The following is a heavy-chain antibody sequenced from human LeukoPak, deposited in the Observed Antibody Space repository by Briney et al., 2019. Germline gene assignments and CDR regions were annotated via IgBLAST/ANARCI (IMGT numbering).Heavy chain of an antibody. Sequence: PSETLSLTCTVSGGSIGTYSWNWIRQPPGKGLEWIGYIYYSGTTNYNPSLKSRVTISVDTSKNQFSLKLSSVTAADTAVYYCEKDSHLDVWGHGTTVTVSS. V-gene: IGHV4-59*08. CDR1: GGSIGTYS. J-gene: IGHJ6*02. CDR3: EKDSHLDV. CDR2: IYYSGTT. D-gene: IGHD2-15*01.